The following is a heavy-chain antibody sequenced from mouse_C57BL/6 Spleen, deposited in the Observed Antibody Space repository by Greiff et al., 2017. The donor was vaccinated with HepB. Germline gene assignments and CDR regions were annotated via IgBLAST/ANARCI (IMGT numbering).Heavy chain of an antibody. J-gene: IGHJ3*01. CDR1: GFTFSDYG. V-gene: IGHV5-17*01. Sequence: DVHLVESGGGLVKPGGSLKLSCAASGFTFSDYGMHWVRQAPEKGLEWVAYISSGSSTIYYADTVKGRFTISRDNAKNTLFLQMTSLRSEDTAMYYCARGDGYPAWFAYWGQGTLVTVSA. CDR2: ISSGSSTI. D-gene: IGHD2-3*01. CDR3: ARGDGYPAWFAY.